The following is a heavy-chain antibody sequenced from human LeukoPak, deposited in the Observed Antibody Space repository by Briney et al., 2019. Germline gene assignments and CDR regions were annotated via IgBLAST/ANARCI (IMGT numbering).Heavy chain of an antibody. CDR1: GGSISSSSYY. V-gene: IGHV4-39*01. D-gene: IGHD3-10*01. J-gene: IGHJ4*02. CDR3: ARRELLWFGAHDY. Sequence: PSETLSLTCTVSGGSISSSSYYWGWLRQPPGKGLEWIGGIYYSGSTYYNPSLNSRVTISVDTSKNQVSLNLSSVTAADTAVYYCARRELLWFGAHDYWGQGTLVTVSS. CDR2: IYYSGST.